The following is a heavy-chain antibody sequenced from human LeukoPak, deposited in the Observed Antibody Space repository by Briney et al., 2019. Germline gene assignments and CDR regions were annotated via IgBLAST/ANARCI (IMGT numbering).Heavy chain of an antibody. Sequence: SETLSLTCTVSGGSISSYYWSWVRQPPGKGLEWIGYISYSGSTDYNPSLKSRVTISLDTSKNQFSLRLSSVTAADTAVYYCARGGSITFGGVIAFDYWGQGTLVTVSS. CDR3: ARGGSITFGGVIAFDY. V-gene: IGHV4-59*01. CDR2: ISYSGST. J-gene: IGHJ4*02. CDR1: GGSISSYY. D-gene: IGHD3-16*02.